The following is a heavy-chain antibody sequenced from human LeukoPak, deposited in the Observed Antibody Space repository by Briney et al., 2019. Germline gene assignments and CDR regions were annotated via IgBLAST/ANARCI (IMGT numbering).Heavy chain of an antibody. D-gene: IGHD6-13*01. J-gene: IGHJ6*02. CDR2: ISAYNGNT. CDR1: GYTFTSYG. CDR3: ARDPAGTGHPYYYYGMDV. V-gene: IGHV1-18*01. Sequence: ASVKVSCKASGYTFTSYGISWVRQAPGQGLEWMGWISAYNGNTNYAQKLQGRATMTTDTSTSTAYMELRSLRSDDTAVYYCARDPAGTGHPYYYYGMDVWGQGTTVTVSS.